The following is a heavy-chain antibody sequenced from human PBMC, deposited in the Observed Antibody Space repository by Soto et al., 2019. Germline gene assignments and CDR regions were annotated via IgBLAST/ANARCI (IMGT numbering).Heavy chain of an antibody. V-gene: IGHV4-34*01. CDR1: GGSFGGYY. D-gene: IGHD3-16*02. Sequence: PSETLSLTCAVYGGSFGGYYWSWIRQPPGKGLEWIGEINHSGSANYNPSLKSRVTISVDTSKNQFSLKLSSVTAADTAVYYSARGYDYVLGSYPHWGQGTLVTVSS. J-gene: IGHJ4*02. CDR2: INHSGSA. CDR3: ARGYDYVLGSYPH.